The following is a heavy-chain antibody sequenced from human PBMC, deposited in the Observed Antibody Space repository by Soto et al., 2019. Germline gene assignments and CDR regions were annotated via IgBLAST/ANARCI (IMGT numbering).Heavy chain of an antibody. Sequence: PGGSLRLSCAASGFTFSSYDMHWVRQATGKGLEWVSAIGTAGDTYYPGSVKGRFTISRENAKNSLYLQMNSLRAGDTAVYYCARGVRPNYYYYYMDVWGKGTTVTVSS. CDR1: GFTFSSYD. CDR3: ARGVRPNYYYYYMDV. J-gene: IGHJ6*03. V-gene: IGHV3-13*01. CDR2: IGTAGDT.